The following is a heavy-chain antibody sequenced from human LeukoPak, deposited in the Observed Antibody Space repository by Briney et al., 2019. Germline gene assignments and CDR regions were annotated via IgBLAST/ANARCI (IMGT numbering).Heavy chain of an antibody. J-gene: IGHJ4*02. CDR3: AVLGYCSSTSCYDLRDY. CDR2: FDPEDGET. CDR1: GYTPTELS. Sequence: ASVKVSCKVSGYTPTELSMHWVRQAPGKGLEWMGGFDPEDGETIYAQKFQGRVTMTWGTSISTAYMELSRLRSDDTAVYYCAVLGYCSSTSCYDLRDYWGQGTLVTVSS. V-gene: IGHV1-24*01. D-gene: IGHD2-2*01.